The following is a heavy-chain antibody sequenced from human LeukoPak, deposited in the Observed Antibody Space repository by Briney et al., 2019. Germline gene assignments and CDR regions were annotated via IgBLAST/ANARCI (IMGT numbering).Heavy chain of an antibody. CDR1: GFTVSSNY. CDR2: IYSGGSA. CDR3: ARASWVAGLDY. D-gene: IGHD6-19*01. Sequence: GGSLRLSCAASGFTVSSNYMSWVRQAPGKGLERVSVIYSGGSAYYADSVKGRFTISRDNSKNTLYLQMNSLRAEDTAVYYCARASWVAGLDYWGQGTLVTVSS. J-gene: IGHJ4*02. V-gene: IGHV3-66*01.